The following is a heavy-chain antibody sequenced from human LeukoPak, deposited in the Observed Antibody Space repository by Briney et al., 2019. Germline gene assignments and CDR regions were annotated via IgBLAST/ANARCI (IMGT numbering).Heavy chain of an antibody. J-gene: IGHJ6*03. CDR1: GGSISSGSYY. CDR2: IYTSGST. D-gene: IGHD3-3*01. CDR3: ARGEALTIFGVVISLGYMDV. V-gene: IGHV4-61*02. Sequence: SETLSLTCTVSGGSISSGSYYWSWIRQPAGKRLEWIGRIYTSGSTNYNPSLKSRVTISVDTSKNQFSLKLSSVTAADTAVYYCARGEALTIFGVVISLGYMDVWGKGTTVTVSS.